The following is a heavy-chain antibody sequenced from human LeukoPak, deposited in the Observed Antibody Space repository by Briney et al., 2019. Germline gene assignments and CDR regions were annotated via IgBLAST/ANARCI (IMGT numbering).Heavy chain of an antibody. V-gene: IGHV3-7*01. CDR1: GFTFSSYW. CDR2: VKEDGSEK. D-gene: IGHD2-2*01. Sequence: GGSLRLSCAVSGFTFSSYWMSWVRQAPGKGLDWVANVKEDGSEKYYMDSVKGRFTISRDNAKNSLYLQMNSLRAEDTAVYYCARGNKGQYQLLFLVYYYYYMDVWGKGTTVTVSS. CDR3: ARGNKGQYQLLFLVYYYYYMDV. J-gene: IGHJ6*03.